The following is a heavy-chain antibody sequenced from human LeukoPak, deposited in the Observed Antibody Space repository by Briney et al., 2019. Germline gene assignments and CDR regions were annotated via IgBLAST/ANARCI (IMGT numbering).Heavy chain of an antibody. D-gene: IGHD3-22*01. V-gene: IGHV4-4*07. CDR2: TYTSGST. Sequence: SETLSLTCTVSGGPISSYYWSWIRQPAGKGLEWIGRTYTSGSTNYNPSLKSRVTMSVDTSKNQFSLKLSSVTAADTAVYYCAREFLDYYDSSGYFRFDYWGQGTLVTVSS. J-gene: IGHJ4*02. CDR1: GGPISSYY. CDR3: AREFLDYYDSSGYFRFDY.